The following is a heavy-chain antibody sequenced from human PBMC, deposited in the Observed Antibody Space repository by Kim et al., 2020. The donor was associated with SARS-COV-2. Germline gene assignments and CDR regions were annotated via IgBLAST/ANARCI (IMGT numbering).Heavy chain of an antibody. CDR1: GFTFSAYS. J-gene: IGHJ4*02. V-gene: IGHV3-21*01. CDR3: ARDVRRYDDRGYSYLDY. D-gene: IGHD3-22*01. CDR2: ISSSGSYI. Sequence: GGSLRLSCAASGFTFSAYSMNWVRQAPGKGLEWVSSISSSGSYIYYADSVSGRFTTSRDYAQNSLYLQMNSLRAEDTAVYYCARDVRRYDDRGYSYLDYWGQGVLVTVSS.